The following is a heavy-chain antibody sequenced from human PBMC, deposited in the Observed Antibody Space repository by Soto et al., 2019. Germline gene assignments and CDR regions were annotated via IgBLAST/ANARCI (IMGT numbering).Heavy chain of an antibody. CDR3: ARESEDLTSNFDY. CDR2: ISSTTNYI. V-gene: IGHV3-21*06. Sequence: PGGSLRLSCTASGFTFTRNSMNWVRQAPGKGLEWVSSISSTTNYIYYGDSMKGRFTISRDNAKNSLNLELNSLRAEDTAVYFCARESEDLTSNFDYWGQGTLVTVSS. J-gene: IGHJ4*02. CDR1: GFTFTRNS.